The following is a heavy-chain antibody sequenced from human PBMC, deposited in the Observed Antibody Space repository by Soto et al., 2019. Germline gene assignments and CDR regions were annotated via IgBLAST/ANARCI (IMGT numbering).Heavy chain of an antibody. CDR1: GGIFSPNA. Sequence: QVQLVQSGAEVKKPGSSVKVSCKASGGIFSPNAMSWVRQAPGQGLQWMGGIILMFGTPVYAQNFEGRITITADESTGXXXXXXXXXXXXXXXXXXXXXAVFDDSSYYNWFDPWGQGTLVTVSS. CDR3: XXAVFDDSSYYNWFDP. D-gene: IGHD1-26*01. J-gene: IGHJ5*02. V-gene: IGHV1-69*01. CDR2: IILMFGTP.